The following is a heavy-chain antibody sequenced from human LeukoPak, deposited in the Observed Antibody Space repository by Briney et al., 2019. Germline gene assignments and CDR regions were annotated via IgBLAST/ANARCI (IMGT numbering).Heavy chain of an antibody. J-gene: IGHJ4*02. D-gene: IGHD3-16*02. CDR1: GGSFSGYY. CDR2: INHSGST. CDR3: ATSFYDYVWGSYRYTGY. Sequence: SSETLSLTCAVHGGSFSGYYWSWIRQPPGKGLEWIGEINHSGSTNYNPSLKSRVTISVDTSKNQFSLKLSSATAADTAVYYCATSFYDYVWGSYRYTGYWGQGTLVTVSS. V-gene: IGHV4-34*01.